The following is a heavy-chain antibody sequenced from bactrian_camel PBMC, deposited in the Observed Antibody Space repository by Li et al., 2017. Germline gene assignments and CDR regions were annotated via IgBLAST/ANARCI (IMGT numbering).Heavy chain of an antibody. D-gene: IGHD7*01. J-gene: IGHJ7*01. CDR1: GFTFSAYA. CDR2: IDSSGYTT. Sequence: HVQLVESGGALVQPGGSLRLSCAASGFTFSAYAMRWVRRAPGKGLEWVADIDSSGYTTHYASFVKGRFTISRDNARDTLYLQLNSLKIEDTAMYYCAKSFRAVATYYAMDYRGKGTQVTVS. V-gene: IGHV3S37*01.